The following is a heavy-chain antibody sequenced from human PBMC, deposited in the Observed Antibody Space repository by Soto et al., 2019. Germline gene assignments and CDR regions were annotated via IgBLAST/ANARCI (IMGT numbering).Heavy chain of an antibody. CDR2: INPIFGTA. Sequence: QVQLVQSGAEVKKPGSSVKVSCKASGGTFSSYAISWVRQAPGQGLEWMGGINPIFGTANYAQKFQGIVTITADESTRTAYMELSSLRSEDTAVYYCASLVVGGDYYPRHHYWGQGTLVTVSS. J-gene: IGHJ4*02. D-gene: IGHD4-17*01. V-gene: IGHV1-69*01. CDR3: ASLVVGGDYYPRHHY. CDR1: GGTFSSYA.